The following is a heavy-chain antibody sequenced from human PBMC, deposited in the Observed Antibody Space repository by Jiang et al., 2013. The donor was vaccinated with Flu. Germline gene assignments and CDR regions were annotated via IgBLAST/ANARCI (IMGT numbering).Heavy chain of an antibody. CDR2: ISYDGSNK. Sequence: CAASGFTFSSYGMHWVRQAPGKGLEWVAVISYDGSNKYYADSVKGRFTISRDNSKNTLYLQMNSLRAEDTAVYYCAKDRGGSSWLFDYWGQGTLVTVSS. CDR1: GFTFSSYG. D-gene: IGHD6-13*01. V-gene: IGHV3-30*18. CDR3: AKDRGGSSWLFDY. J-gene: IGHJ4*02.